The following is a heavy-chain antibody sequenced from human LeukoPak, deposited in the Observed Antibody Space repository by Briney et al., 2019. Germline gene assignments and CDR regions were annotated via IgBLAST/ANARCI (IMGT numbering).Heavy chain of an antibody. D-gene: IGHD1-26*01. J-gene: IGHJ4*02. CDR2: IYYSGST. Sequence: SETLSLTCTVSSGSISSYYWTWIRQTPGKGLEWIGYIYYSGSTNYNPSLKSRVTISLHTSKNQFSLKLYSVTAADTAVYYCARGGSYYDYWGQGTLVTVSS. CDR3: ARGGSYYDY. CDR1: SGSISSYY. V-gene: IGHV4-59*01.